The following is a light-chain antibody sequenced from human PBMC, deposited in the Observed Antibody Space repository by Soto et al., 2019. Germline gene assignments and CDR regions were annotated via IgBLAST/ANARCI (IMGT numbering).Light chain of an antibody. J-gene: IGKJ1*01. V-gene: IGKV3-11*01. CDR3: QKSGHWWT. Sequence: EIVVTQSPATLSLSPGEGASLSCRASQSVSSHLAWYQQKPGQALRLLIDDASTRATGIPARFSGSGSGSDFAISIRRPEADDSAVYYWQKSGHWWTFGQGTKVDI. CDR1: QSVSSH. CDR2: DAS.